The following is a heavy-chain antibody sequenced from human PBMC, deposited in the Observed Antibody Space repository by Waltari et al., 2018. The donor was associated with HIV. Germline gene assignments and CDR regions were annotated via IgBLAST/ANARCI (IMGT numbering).Heavy chain of an antibody. V-gene: IGHV3-74*01. D-gene: IGHD3-9*01. CDR3: ARVSNYFVFSTFDGHYYFDW. J-gene: IGHJ4*02. Sequence: QLVECGGGSIKTGWSLRLACAAAGSSVRSHCMGWVRHGAGKGLVWVTRVYSDWRSRRDARAVKGRVIIARGNARNTVYSQVDSLRVAGTAVYFCARVSNYFVFSTFDGHYYFDWWGRGTRVAVTS. CDR1: GSSVRSHC. CDR2: VYSDWRSR.